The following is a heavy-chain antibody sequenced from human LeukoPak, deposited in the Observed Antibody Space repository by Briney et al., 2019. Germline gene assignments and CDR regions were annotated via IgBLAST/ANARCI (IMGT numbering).Heavy chain of an antibody. CDR2: INPNSGGT. CDR3: ARDVWGGAAAGVFDY. D-gene: IGHD6-13*01. CDR1: GYTFTGYY. Sequence: ASLKVSCKASGYTFTGYYMHWVRQAPGQGLEWMGWINPNSGGTNYAQKFQGRVTMTRDTSISTAYMEMSRLRSDDTAVYYCARDVWGGAAAGVFDYWGEGTLVSVSS. J-gene: IGHJ4*02. V-gene: IGHV1-2*02.